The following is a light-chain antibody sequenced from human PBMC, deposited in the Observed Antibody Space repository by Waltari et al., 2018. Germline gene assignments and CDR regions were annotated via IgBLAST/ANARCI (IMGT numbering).Light chain of an antibody. CDR3: QQYDDLPWT. CDR2: GAS. J-gene: IGKJ1*01. Sequence: DIQMTQSPSSLSASVGDKVTITCHASQVISSWLAWYQQKPGKAPKPLIYGASSLQSGVPSRFSGSGSGTDYTLTISSLQPEDFATYYCQQYDDLPWTFGQGTKVEIK. V-gene: IGKV1D-16*01. CDR1: QVISSW.